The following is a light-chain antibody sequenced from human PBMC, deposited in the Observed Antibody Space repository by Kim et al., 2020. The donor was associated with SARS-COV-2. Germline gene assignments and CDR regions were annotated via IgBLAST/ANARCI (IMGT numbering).Light chain of an antibody. CDR2: STS. CDR1: AGAISSGYY. CDR3: LLYYGGAWV. J-gene: IGLJ3*02. Sequence: PGETVTLTCASSAGAISSGYYQNWFQQKPEQAPRALIYSTSNKPSWTPARFSGSLLGGKAALTLSGVQPEDEAEYYCLLYYGGAWVFGGGTQLTVL. V-gene: IGLV7-43*01.